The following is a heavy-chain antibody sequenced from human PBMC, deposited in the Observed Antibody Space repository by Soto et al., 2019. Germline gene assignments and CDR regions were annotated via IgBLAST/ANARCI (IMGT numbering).Heavy chain of an antibody. Sequence: PGESLKISCNGSGYTFTNYWIGWVRQMPGKGLEWMGIIYPGDLDTKYSPSFQGQVTISADKSISTAYLQWSSLKASDTAMYYCAICILGAPDAFDIWGQETMVTV. CDR3: AICILGAPDAFDI. D-gene: IGHD1-26*01. CDR1: GYTFTNYW. J-gene: IGHJ3*02. CDR2: IYPGDLDT. V-gene: IGHV5-51*01.